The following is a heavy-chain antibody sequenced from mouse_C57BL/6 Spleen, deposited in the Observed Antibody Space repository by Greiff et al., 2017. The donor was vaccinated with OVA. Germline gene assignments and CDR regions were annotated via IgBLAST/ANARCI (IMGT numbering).Heavy chain of an antibody. J-gene: IGHJ3*01. Sequence: QVQLQQPGAELVKPGASVKLSCKASGYTFTSYWMYWVKQRPGQGLEWIGMIHPNSGSTNYNEKFKSKATLTVDKSSSTAYMQLSSLTSEDSAVAYCARVRSSAWCAYWGQGTLVTVSA. V-gene: IGHV1-64*01. D-gene: IGHD1-3*01. CDR2: IHPNSGST. CDR3: ARVRSSAWCAY. CDR1: GYTFTSYW.